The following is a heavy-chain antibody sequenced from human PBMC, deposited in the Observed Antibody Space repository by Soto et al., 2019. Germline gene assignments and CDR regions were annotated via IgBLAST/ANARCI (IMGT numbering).Heavy chain of an antibody. CDR3: AKDLGSGPPLGADY. V-gene: IGHV3-30*18. D-gene: IGHD2-15*01. Sequence: QVQLVESGGGVVQPGRSLRLSCAASGFTFSSYGMHWVRQAPGKGLEWVAVISYDGSNKYYADSVKGRFTISRDNFKNTLYLQMNSLRAEDTAVYYCAKDLGSGPPLGADYWGQGTLVTVSS. CDR2: ISYDGSNK. J-gene: IGHJ4*02. CDR1: GFTFSSYG.